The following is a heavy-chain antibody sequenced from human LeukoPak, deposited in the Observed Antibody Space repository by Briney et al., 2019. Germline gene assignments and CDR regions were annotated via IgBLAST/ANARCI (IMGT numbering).Heavy chain of an antibody. J-gene: IGHJ4*02. Sequence: PSETLSLTCAVYGESSFSSYYWSWIRQTPGGALEWIGEINHSGYTNYNPSLKSRVTLSIDTSKNQFSLRVTSVTAADTAVYYSSRQVVGNDDWGQGTLVTVSS. CDR3: SRQVVGNDD. V-gene: IGHV4-34*01. CDR2: INHSGYT. D-gene: IGHD3-22*01. CDR1: GESSFSSYY.